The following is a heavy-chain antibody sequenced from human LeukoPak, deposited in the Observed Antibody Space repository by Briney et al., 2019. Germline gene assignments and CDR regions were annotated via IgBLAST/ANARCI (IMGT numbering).Heavy chain of an antibody. D-gene: IGHD6-13*01. Sequence: GGSLRLSCAASGFTFSSYEMNWVRQAPGKELEWVSYISSSGSSIYYADSVKGRFTISRDNAKNSLYLQMNSLRAEDTAVYYCARPPAPITADRYQFDYWGQGTLVTVSS. J-gene: IGHJ4*02. V-gene: IGHV3-48*03. CDR1: GFTFSSYE. CDR2: ISSSGSSI. CDR3: ARPPAPITADRYQFDY.